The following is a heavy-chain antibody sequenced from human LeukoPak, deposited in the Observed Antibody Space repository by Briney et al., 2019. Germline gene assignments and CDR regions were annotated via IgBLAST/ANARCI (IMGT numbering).Heavy chain of an antibody. CDR3: ATEGGIDYWYFGL. CDR2: INNDGRST. Sequence: GGSLRLSCAASGFTFSSYWMHWVRQAPGKGPVWVSRINNDGRSTSYADPVKGRFTISRDNAKNTLYLQMTDLRAEDTAVYYCATEGGIDYWYFGLWGRGTLVTVSS. V-gene: IGHV3-74*01. CDR1: GFTFSSYW. J-gene: IGHJ2*01. D-gene: IGHD1-26*01.